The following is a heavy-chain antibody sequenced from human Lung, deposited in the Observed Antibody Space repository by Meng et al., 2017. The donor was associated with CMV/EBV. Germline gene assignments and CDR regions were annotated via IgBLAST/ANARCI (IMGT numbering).Heavy chain of an antibody. CDR2: ISWDGGST. CDR1: GFTFDNHA. Sequence: GESLKISCAASGFTFDNHAMHWVRQAPGKGLEWVSLISWDGGSTSYADSVKGRITISRDNSKNSLFLQMNSLRPEDSALYYCAKDHDSSWRIMDVWGQGTTAIVSS. D-gene: IGHD3-22*01. V-gene: IGHV3-43D*03. J-gene: IGHJ6*02. CDR3: AKDHDSSWRIMDV.